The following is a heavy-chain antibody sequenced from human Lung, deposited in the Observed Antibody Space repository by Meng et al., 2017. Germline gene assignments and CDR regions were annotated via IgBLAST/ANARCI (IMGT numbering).Heavy chain of an antibody. CDR3: AKEVYDARLVLGKFSLVGYGMDV. J-gene: IGHJ6*02. CDR2: IYTTGDT. D-gene: IGHD3-16*02. Sequence: SETLFPTCPVPGASITNGDYYWSWIRQPAGKGLEWIGRIYTTGDTNYNPSLKNRVTISIDTSKNQFSLKLTSVTAADTAVYYCAKEVYDARLVLGKFSLVGYGMDVWGQGTTVTVSS. CDR1: GASITNGDYY. V-gene: IGHV4-61*02.